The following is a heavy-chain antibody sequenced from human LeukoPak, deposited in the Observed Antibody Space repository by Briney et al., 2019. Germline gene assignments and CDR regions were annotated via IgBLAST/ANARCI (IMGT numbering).Heavy chain of an antibody. V-gene: IGHV3-23*01. D-gene: IGHD3-3*01. Sequence: GGSLRLSCAASGFTFSSYAMSWVRQAPGKGLEWVSAISGSGGSTYYADSVKGRFTISRDNSKNTLYLQMNSLRAEDTAVYYCSGHSRFLEWLLPRYYFDYWGQGTLVTVSS. CDR3: SGHSRFLEWLLPRYYFDY. J-gene: IGHJ4*02. CDR2: ISGSGGST. CDR1: GFTFSSYA.